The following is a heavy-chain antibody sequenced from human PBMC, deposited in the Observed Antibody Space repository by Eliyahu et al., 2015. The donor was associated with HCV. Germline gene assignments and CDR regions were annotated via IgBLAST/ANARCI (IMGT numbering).Heavy chain of an antibody. Sequence: VQLVESGGGVVQPGRSLRLSCAASEFTFXEYAMXWVRQAPGKGLEGVAVIAYDATNKYYADSVKGRFTISRDNSNNTLYLQMNSLRGEDTAVYYCARGKAIYDFWSGLLVWGQGATVTVSS. CDR2: IAYDATNK. CDR3: ARGKAIYDFWSGLLV. CDR1: EFTFXEYA. J-gene: IGHJ6*02. V-gene: IGHV3-30-3*01. D-gene: IGHD3-3*01.